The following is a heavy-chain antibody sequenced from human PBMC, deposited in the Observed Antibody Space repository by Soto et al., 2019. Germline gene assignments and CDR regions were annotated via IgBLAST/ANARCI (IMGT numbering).Heavy chain of an antibody. Sequence: SETLSLTCAVYGGSFSGYYWSWIRQPPGKGLEWIGEINHSGSTNYNPSLKSRVTISVDTSKNQFSLKLSSVTAADTAVYYCARGIGRSADPTFDYWGQGTLVTVSS. CDR3: ARGIGRSADPTFDY. J-gene: IGHJ4*02. CDR1: GGSFSGYY. CDR2: INHSGST. V-gene: IGHV4-34*01.